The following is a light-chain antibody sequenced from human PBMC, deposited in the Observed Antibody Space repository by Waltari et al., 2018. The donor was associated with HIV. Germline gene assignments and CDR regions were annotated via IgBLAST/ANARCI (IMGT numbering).Light chain of an antibody. Sequence: EIVLTQSPDTLSVSPGERATLSCRASPSGRSASLAWYQQKPGQAPRLLIYGAASRAPGIPDRFSGSGAVTDFILTISRLEPEDCAVYYCQQYAASPLTFGGGTKVEIK. CDR3: QQYAASPLT. CDR1: PSGRSAS. J-gene: IGKJ4*01. CDR2: GAA. V-gene: IGKV3-20*01.